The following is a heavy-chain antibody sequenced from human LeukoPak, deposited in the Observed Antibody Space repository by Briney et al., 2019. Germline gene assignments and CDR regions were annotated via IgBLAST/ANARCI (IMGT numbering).Heavy chain of an antibody. J-gene: IGHJ4*02. Sequence: PSETLSLTCTVSGGSISMDYWQWIPQPPRKGLEWIGYIYNSGSNNYNLSLQSRVTISLDRSKNQFSLKLTCVTAADRAVQYCATRAYWGEGSLVTVSS. V-gene: IGHV4-59*08. CDR3: ATRAY. CDR1: GGSISMDY. CDR2: IYNSGSN.